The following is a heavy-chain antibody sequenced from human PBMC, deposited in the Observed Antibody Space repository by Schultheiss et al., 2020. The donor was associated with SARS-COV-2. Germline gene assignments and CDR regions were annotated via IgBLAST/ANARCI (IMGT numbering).Heavy chain of an antibody. CDR1: GYSISSGYY. D-gene: IGHD3-10*01. CDR2: IYHSGST. CDR3: ARSHRRGWFDP. Sequence: SETLSLTCAVSGYSISSGYYWGWIRQPPGKGLEWIGSIYHSGSTYYNPSLKSRVTLSVDTSKNQFSLKLSSVTAADTAVYYCARSHRRGWFDPWGQGILVTVSS. J-gene: IGHJ5*02. V-gene: IGHV4-38-2*01.